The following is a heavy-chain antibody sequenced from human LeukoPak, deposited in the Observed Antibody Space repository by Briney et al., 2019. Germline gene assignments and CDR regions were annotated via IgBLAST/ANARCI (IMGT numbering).Heavy chain of an antibody. Sequence: PSETLSLTCTVSGGSISSSSYYWGWIRQPPGKGLEWIGSIYYSGSTYYNPSLKSRVTISVDTSKNQFSLKQSSVTAADTAVYYCARHPYSYGSSDYWGQGTLVTVSS. CDR2: IYYSGST. J-gene: IGHJ4*02. CDR1: GGSISSSSYY. D-gene: IGHD5-18*01. CDR3: ARHPYSYGSSDY. V-gene: IGHV4-39*01.